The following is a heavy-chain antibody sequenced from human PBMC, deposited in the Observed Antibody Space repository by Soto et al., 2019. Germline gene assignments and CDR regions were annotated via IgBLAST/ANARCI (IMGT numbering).Heavy chain of an antibody. J-gene: IGHJ4*02. CDR1: GYTFISYD. CDR3: ARDQRWGVAVAGGGDF. D-gene: IGHD6-19*01. CDR2: MNPNSGNT. V-gene: IGHV1-8*01. Sequence: QVQLVQSGAEVKKPGASVKVSCKASGYTFISYDINWVRQAAGQGLEWMGWMNPNSGNTVYAQKFQGRVTMTRNTSISTAYMELSILRSEDTAVYFCARDQRWGVAVAGGGDFWGQGTLVTISS.